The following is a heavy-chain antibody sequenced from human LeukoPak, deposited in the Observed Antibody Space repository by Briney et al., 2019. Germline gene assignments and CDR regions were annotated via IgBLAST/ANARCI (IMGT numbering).Heavy chain of an antibody. J-gene: IGHJ4*02. V-gene: IGHV4-4*07. Sequence: TSETLSLTCTVSGGSISSYYWSWIRQPAGKGLEWIGRIYTSGSTNYNPSLQSRLIISADTSMTQFSLRLRSVTAADTAVYYCARVSFTYGPLDSWGPGILVTVSS. CDR1: GGSISSYY. D-gene: IGHD4-17*01. CDR2: IYTSGST. CDR3: ARVSFTYGPLDS.